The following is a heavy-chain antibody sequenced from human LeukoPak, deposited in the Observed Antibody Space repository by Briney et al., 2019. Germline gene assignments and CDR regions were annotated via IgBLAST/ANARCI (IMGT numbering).Heavy chain of an antibody. J-gene: IGHJ4*02. CDR2: ISSSGSTI. Sequence: PGGSLRLSCAAFGFTFSDYYMSWIRQAPGKGLEWVSYISSSGSTIYYADSVKGRFTISRDNAKNSLYLQMNSLRAEDTAVYYCAKTYSYGYLGPFDYWGQGTLVTVSS. CDR3: AKTYSYGYLGPFDY. D-gene: IGHD5-18*01. V-gene: IGHV3-11*01. CDR1: GFTFSDYY.